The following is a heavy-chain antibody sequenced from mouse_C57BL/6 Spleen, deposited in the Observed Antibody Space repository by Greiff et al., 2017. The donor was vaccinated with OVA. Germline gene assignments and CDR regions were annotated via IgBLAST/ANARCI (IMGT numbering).Heavy chain of an antibody. CDR3: ARKKELRLPRAY. CDR1: GYTFTSYW. V-gene: IGHV1-64*01. Sequence: QVQLQQPGAELVKPGASVKLSCKASGYTFTSYWMHWVKQRPGQGLEWIGMIHPNSGSTNYNEKFKSKATLTVDKSSSTAYMQLSSLTSEDSAVYYCARKKELRLPRAYWGQGTLVTVSA. J-gene: IGHJ3*01. D-gene: IGHD3-2*02. CDR2: IHPNSGST.